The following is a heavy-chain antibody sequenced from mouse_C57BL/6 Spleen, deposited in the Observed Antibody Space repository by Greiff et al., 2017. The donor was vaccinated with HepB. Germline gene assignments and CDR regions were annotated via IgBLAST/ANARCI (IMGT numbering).Heavy chain of an antibody. CDR2: ISSGGDYI. V-gene: IGHV5-9-1*02. D-gene: IGHD2-4*01. J-gene: IGHJ3*01. Sequence: EVHLVESGEGLVKPGGSLKLSCAASGFTFSSYAMSWVRQTPEKRLEWVAYISSGGDYIYYADTVKGRFTISRDNARTTLYLQMSSLKSEDTAMYYCTRGRYDYDGAWFAYWGQGTLVTVSA. CDR3: TRGRYDYDGAWFAY. CDR1: GFTFSSYA.